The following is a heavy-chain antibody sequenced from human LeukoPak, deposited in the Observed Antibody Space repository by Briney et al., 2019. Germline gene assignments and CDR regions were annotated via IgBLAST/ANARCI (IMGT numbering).Heavy chain of an antibody. CDR3: ARELFSSGSCPDG. D-gene: IGHD3-10*01. Sequence: PGRSLRLSCAASGFTFSYYAIHWVRQAPGKGLEWVALIWSDGSNKYYADSVKGRITISRGNSKNTVYLQMNSLRAEDTAVYYCARELFSSGSCPDGWGQGTLVTVSS. CDR1: GFTFSYYA. CDR2: IWSDGSNK. V-gene: IGHV3-33*01. J-gene: IGHJ4*02.